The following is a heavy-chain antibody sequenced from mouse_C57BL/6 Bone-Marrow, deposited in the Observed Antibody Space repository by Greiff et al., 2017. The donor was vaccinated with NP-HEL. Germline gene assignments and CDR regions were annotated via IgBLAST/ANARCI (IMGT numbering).Heavy chain of an antibody. J-gene: IGHJ4*01. CDR2: ISSGGGYT. CDR3: ARPGCYYAMDY. Sequence: EVQLVESGGDLVKPGGSLKLSCAASGFTFSSYGMSWVRQTPDKRLEWVATISSGGGYTYYPDSVKGRFTISRDNAKNPLYLQMSSLKAEDAAMYYCARPGCYYAMDYWGQGTSVTVSS. V-gene: IGHV5-6*01. CDR1: GFTFSSYG.